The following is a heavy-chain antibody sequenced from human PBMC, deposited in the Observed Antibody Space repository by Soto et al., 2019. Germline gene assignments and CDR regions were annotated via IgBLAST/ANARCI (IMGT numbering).Heavy chain of an antibody. J-gene: IGHJ6*02. Sequence: PSETLSLTCTVSGGSISSYYWSWIRQPPGKGLEWIGYIYYSGSTNYNPSLKSRVTISVDTSKNQFSLKLSSVTAADTAVYYCARRDYGSGGLDVWGQGITVTVSS. CDR2: IYYSGST. V-gene: IGHV4-59*08. D-gene: IGHD3-10*01. CDR1: GGSISSYY. CDR3: ARRDYGSGGLDV.